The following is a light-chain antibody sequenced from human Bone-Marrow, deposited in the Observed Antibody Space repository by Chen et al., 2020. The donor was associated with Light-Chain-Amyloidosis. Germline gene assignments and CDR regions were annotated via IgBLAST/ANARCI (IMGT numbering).Light chain of an antibody. CDR3: QQRSKWPPT. J-gene: IGKJ1*01. CDR1: QSVSKY. CDR2: DAS. Sequence: EIVLTQSPATLSVSPGDRANLSCRARQSVSKYLAWYQQKPGQAPRLIIYDASNRATGVPARFSGSGSGTDFTLTISSLEPEDFAVYYCQQRSKWPPTFGQGTKVEIK. V-gene: IGKV3-11*01.